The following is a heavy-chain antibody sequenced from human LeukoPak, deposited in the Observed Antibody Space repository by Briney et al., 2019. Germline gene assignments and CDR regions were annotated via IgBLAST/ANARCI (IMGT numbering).Heavy chain of an antibody. D-gene: IGHD1-1*01. CDR1: GFTFSSYA. CDR3: AKDNPPWGNDGGSFDY. Sequence: GGSLRLSCAASGFTFSSYAMSWVRQAPGKGLEWVSAISGSGGSTYYADSVKGRFAISRDNSKNTLYLQMNSLRAEDTAVYYCAKDNPPWGNDGGSFDYWGQGTLVTVSS. J-gene: IGHJ4*02. V-gene: IGHV3-23*01. CDR2: ISGSGGST.